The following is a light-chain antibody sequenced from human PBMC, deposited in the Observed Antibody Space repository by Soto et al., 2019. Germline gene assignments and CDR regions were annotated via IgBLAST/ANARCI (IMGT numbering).Light chain of an antibody. J-gene: IGLJ1*01. CDR3: SSYPSSRAYV. Sequence: QSALTQPASVSGSPGQSITISCTGTSSDVGGYNYVSWYQQQSGKAPKLMIHEVSNRRSGVSNRFSGSKSGNTASLTIYGPQAEHEDDYYCSSYPSSRAYVFGIGTKATV. V-gene: IGLV2-14*01. CDR2: EVS. CDR1: SSDVGGYNY.